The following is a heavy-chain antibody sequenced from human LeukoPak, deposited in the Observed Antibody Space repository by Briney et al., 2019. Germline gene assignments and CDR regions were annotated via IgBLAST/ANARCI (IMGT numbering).Heavy chain of an antibody. V-gene: IGHV3-66*01. J-gene: IGHJ4*02. Sequence: GGSLRLSCAASRFTGISNYMSWVRQAPGKGLEWVSLIYSGDSSGGSTYYADSVKGRFTISRDISKDTLYLQMNSLRAEDTAVYYCARGGMGATTYNFDYWGQGTLVTVSS. CDR3: ARGGMGATTYNFDY. CDR2: IYSGDSSGGST. CDR1: RFTGISNY. D-gene: IGHD5-12*01.